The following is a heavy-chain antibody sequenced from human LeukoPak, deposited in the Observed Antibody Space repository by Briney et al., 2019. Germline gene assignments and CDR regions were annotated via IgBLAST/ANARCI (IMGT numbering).Heavy chain of an antibody. V-gene: IGHV1-18*01. J-gene: IGHJ3*02. D-gene: IGHD5-12*01. CDR2: ISAYNGNT. CDR3: ARESSGYDFSDAFDI. CDR1: GYTFTRYG. Sequence: AAVKVSCKASGYTFTRYGISWVRQAPGQGLEWMGWISAYNGNTNYAQKLQGRVTMTTDTSTSTAYMELRSLRSDDTAVYYCARESSGYDFSDAFDIWGQGTMVTVSS.